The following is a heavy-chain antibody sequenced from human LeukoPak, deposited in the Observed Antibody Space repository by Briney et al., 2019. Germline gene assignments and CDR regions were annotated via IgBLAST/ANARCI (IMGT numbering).Heavy chain of an antibody. Sequence: ASVKVSCKASGYTFTSYGISWVRQAPGQGLEWMGWISTYNGDTNYAQKLQGRVTMTTDTSTNTAYMELRSLRSDDTAVYYCARDRIGQQLEGNWFDPWGQGTLVTVSS. J-gene: IGHJ5*02. V-gene: IGHV1-18*01. CDR1: GYTFTSYG. CDR2: ISTYNGDT. CDR3: ARDRIGQQLEGNWFDP. D-gene: IGHD6-13*01.